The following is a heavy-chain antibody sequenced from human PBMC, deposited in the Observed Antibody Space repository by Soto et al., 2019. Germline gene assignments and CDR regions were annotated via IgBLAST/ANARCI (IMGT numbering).Heavy chain of an antibody. CDR3: SKFFRRFDQPFDY. J-gene: IGHJ4*01. CDR1: GFTFSSYA. D-gene: IGHD3-3*01. V-gene: IGHV3-23*01. Sequence: EVQLLESGGGLVQPGGSLRISCAASGFTFSSYAMSWVRQAPGKGLEWVSAISGSGGSTYYADSVKGRFTISRDNSKNTLYLQMNSLRAEDTAVYYCSKFFRRFDQPFDYWGQGTLVTVSS. CDR2: ISGSGGST.